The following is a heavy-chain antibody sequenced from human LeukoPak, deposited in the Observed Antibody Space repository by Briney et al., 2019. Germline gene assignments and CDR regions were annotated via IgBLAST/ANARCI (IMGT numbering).Heavy chain of an antibody. CDR2: INHSGST. Sequence: SETLSLTCAVYGGSFSGYYWSWIRQPPGKGLEWIGEINHSGSTNYNPSLKSRVTISVDTSKNQFSLKLSSVTAADTAVYYCARDEDNGSYYSSSWFDPWGQGTLVTVSS. D-gene: IGHD1-26*01. J-gene: IGHJ5*02. V-gene: IGHV4-34*01. CDR1: GGSFSGYY. CDR3: ARDEDNGSYYSSSWFDP.